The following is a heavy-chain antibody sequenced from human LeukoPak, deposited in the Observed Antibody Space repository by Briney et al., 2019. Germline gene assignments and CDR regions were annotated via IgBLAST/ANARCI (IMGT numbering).Heavy chain of an antibody. D-gene: IGHD1-26*01. CDR1: GYSISSGYY. J-gene: IGHJ4*02. CDR3: ARDSGSWDFDY. Sequence: SGTLSLTCTVSGYSISSGYYWSWIRQPPGKGLEWIGSIYHSGSTYYNPSLKSRVTISVDTSKNQFSLKLSSVTAADTAVYYCARDSGSWDFDYWGQGTLVTVSS. CDR2: IYHSGST. V-gene: IGHV4-38-2*02.